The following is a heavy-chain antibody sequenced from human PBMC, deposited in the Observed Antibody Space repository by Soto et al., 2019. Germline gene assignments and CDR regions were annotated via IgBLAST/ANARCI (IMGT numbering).Heavy chain of an antibody. V-gene: IGHV3-23*01. CDR2: ISGSGGST. J-gene: IGHJ4*02. D-gene: IGHD3-10*01. CDR3: AKDPRVHYYDSGNSSY. Sequence: EVQLLESGGGLVQPGGSLRLSCAASGFTFSNYAMSWVRQAPGKGLEWVSAISGSGGSTYYADSVKGRFTISRDNSNNTLYLQMNSLRAEDTAVYYCAKDPRVHYYDSGNSSYWGQGTLVTVSS. CDR1: GFTFSNYA.